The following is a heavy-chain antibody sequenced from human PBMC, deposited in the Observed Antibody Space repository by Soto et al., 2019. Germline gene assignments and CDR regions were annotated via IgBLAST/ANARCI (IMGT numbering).Heavy chain of an antibody. CDR2: IYYSGST. D-gene: IGHD4-17*01. Sequence: PSETLSLTCTVSGGSISSYYWSWIRQPPGKGLEWIGYIYYSGSTNYNPSLKSRVTISVDTSKNQFSLKLSSVTAADTAVYYFARALLSVYGDYGGVDYWGQGTLVTVSS. CDR3: ARALLSVYGDYGGVDY. V-gene: IGHV4-59*01. CDR1: GGSISSYY. J-gene: IGHJ4*02.